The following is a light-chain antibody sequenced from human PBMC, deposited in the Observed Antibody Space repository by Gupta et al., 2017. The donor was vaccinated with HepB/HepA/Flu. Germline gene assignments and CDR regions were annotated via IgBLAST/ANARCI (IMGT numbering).Light chain of an antibody. J-gene: IGLJ2*01. Sequence: QSAPTQPPSASGSPGQSVTISCTGTSSDVGGYNYVSWYQQHPGKAPKLMLYEVSQRPSGVPDRFSGSKSGNTASLTVSGLQAEDEADYYCSSYAGSNNLVFGGGTKLTVL. CDR2: EVS. CDR3: SSYAGSNNLV. CDR1: SSDVGGYNY. V-gene: IGLV2-8*01.